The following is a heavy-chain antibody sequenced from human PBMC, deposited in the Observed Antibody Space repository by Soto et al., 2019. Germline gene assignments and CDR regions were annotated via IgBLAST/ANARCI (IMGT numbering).Heavy chain of an antibody. V-gene: IGHV1-8*01. CDR3: ARWPDGYYYYGMDV. CDR1: GYTFTSYD. Sequence: QVQLVQSGAEVKKPGASVKVSCKASGYTFTSYDINWVRQATGQGLEWMGWMNPNSGNTGYVQKFQGRVTMTRNTSISTAYMELSSLRSEDAAVYYGARWPDGYYYYGMDVWGQGTTVTVSS. CDR2: MNPNSGNT. J-gene: IGHJ6*02.